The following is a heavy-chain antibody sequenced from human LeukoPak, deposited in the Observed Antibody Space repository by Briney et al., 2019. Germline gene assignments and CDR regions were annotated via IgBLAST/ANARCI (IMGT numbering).Heavy chain of an antibody. J-gene: IGHJ3*02. V-gene: IGHV4-34*01. CDR3: ARGSRFGVVGRDAFDI. CDR2: INHSGGT. CDR1: GGSFSGYY. Sequence: PSETLSLTCAVYGGSFSGYYWSWIRQPPGKGLEWIGEINHSGGTNYNPSLKVRVTISVDTSKNQFSLKLSSVTAADTAVYYCARGSRFGVVGRDAFDIWGQGTVVTVSS. D-gene: IGHD3-3*01.